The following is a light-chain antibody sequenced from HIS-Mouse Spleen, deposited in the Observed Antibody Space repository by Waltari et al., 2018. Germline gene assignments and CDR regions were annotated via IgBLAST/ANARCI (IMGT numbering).Light chain of an antibody. J-gene: IGKJ4*01. CDR3: QQYGSSPPVT. Sequence: EIVLTQSPGTLSLSPGERATLSCRASQSVSSSYLAGYQQKPGQAPRLLIYGASSRAPGSPDRFSGSGSGTDCTLTISRLEPEDFAVYYCQQYGSSPPVTFGGGTKVEIK. CDR2: GAS. V-gene: IGKV3-20*01. CDR1: QSVSSSY.